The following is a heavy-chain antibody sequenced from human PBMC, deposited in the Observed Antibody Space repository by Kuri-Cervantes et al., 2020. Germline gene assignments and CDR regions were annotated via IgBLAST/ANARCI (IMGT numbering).Heavy chain of an antibody. V-gene: IGHV4-39*01. CDR1: GGSISSSSYY. D-gene: IGHD3-16*01. J-gene: IGHJ3*02. CDR2: IYYSGST. Sequence: GSLRLSCTVSGGSISSSSYYWGWIRQPPGKGLEWIGSIYYSGSTYYNPSLNQVAISVDTSKNQFSLQLTSVTAADTAVYYCARHTPSSSGLYAGDAFEIWGQGTMVTVSS. CDR3: ARHTPSSSGLYAGDAFEI.